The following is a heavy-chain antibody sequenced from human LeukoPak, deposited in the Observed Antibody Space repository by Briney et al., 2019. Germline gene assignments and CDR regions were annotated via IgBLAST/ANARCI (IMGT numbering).Heavy chain of an antibody. Sequence: SVKVSCKASGFTFIRSAIQWVRQARGQRLEWIGWIVVGSGNTNYAQKFQERVTITRDMSTSTAYMQLSSLRSEDTAVYYCARESGIWKMTTVTTLDYWGQGTLVTVSS. CDR3: ARESGIWKMTTVTTLDY. CDR1: GFTFIRSA. D-gene: IGHD4-11*01. CDR2: IVVGSGNT. V-gene: IGHV1-58*02. J-gene: IGHJ4*02.